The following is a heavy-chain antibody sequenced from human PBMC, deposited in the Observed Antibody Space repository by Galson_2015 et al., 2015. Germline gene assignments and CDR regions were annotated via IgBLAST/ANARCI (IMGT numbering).Heavy chain of an antibody. CDR1: GFSFSKAW. J-gene: IGHJ4*02. CDR2: IKSKISGGTT. V-gene: IGHV3-15*01. CDR3: TDAGPYDY. Sequence: SLRLSCAGSGFSFSKAWMAWVRQAPGKGLEWVAHIKSKISGGTTDYTAPVKGRFTISRDDSKNTVYLQMNSLKSEDTAVYYCTDAGPYDYWGQGALVTVSS.